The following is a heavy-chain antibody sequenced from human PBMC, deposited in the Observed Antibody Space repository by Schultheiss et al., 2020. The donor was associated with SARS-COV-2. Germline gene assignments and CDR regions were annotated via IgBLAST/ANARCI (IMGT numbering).Heavy chain of an antibody. CDR3: ARDLLIHAYYYDSGGYYFGSY. V-gene: IGHV3-23*01. CDR1: GFTFSSYA. J-gene: IGHJ4*02. CDR2: ISGSGGST. Sequence: GGSLRLSCAASGFTFSSYAMSWVRQAPGKGLEWVSAISGSGGSTYFADSVKGRFTISRDNSKNTLYLQMNSLRAEDTAVYYCARDLLIHAYYYDSGGYYFGSYWGQGTLVTVSS. D-gene: IGHD3-22*01.